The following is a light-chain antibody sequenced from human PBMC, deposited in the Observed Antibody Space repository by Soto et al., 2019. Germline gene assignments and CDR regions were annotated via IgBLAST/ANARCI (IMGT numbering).Light chain of an antibody. CDR3: CSYAGSSTFAYV. Sequence: QSVLTQPAAVSGSPGQSITISCTGTSSGVGSYNFVSWYQQHPGKAPILTIYEGSKRPSGVSNRFSGSKSGNTASLTISGLQAEDDAEDYCCSYAGSSTFAYVDGSGPNVTVL. J-gene: IGLJ1*01. CDR1: SSGVGSYNF. CDR2: EGS. V-gene: IGLV2-23*03.